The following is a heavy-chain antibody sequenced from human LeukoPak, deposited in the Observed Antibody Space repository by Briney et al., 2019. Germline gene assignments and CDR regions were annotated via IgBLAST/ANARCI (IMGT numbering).Heavy chain of an antibody. CDR1: GGSISGYY. V-gene: IGHV4-4*07. CDR3: ARVADYGRSPPL. D-gene: IGHD4-17*01. J-gene: IGHJ3*01. Sequence: SETLSLTCTVSGGSISGYYWSWIRQPAGKGLEWIGRIYTSGSTNYNPSLKSRVTMSVDTSKNQFSLKLSSVTAADTAVYYCARVADYGRSPPLWGHGTMFTVSS. CDR2: IYTSGST.